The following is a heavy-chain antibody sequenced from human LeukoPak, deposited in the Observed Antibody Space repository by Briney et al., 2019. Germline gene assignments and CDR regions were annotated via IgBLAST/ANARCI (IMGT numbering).Heavy chain of an antibody. J-gene: IGHJ3*02. CDR1: GYTFTGYY. V-gene: IGHV1-2*02. D-gene: IGHD6-19*01. Sequence: ASVKVSCKASGYTFTGYYILWVRQAPGQGLEWMGWINPNSGGVKYAQKFQGRVTMTRDTSISTAYLEVTRLRSDDSAVYYCGRDRALAGTAPDAFDIWGQGTMVTVSS. CDR2: INPNSGGV. CDR3: GRDRALAGTAPDAFDI.